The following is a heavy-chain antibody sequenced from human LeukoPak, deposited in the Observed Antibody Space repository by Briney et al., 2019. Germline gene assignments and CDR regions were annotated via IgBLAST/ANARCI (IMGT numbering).Heavy chain of an antibody. CDR1: GGSISSSSYY. V-gene: IGHV4-39*07. CDR3: ARVSSSWYGVAY. J-gene: IGHJ4*02. D-gene: IGHD6-13*01. Sequence: PSETLSLTCTVSGGSISSSSYYWGRIRQPAGKGLERIGSIYYSGSTYYNPSLKSRVTISVDTSKNQFSLKLSSVTAADTAVYYCARVSSSWYGVAYWGQGTLVTVSS. CDR2: IYYSGST.